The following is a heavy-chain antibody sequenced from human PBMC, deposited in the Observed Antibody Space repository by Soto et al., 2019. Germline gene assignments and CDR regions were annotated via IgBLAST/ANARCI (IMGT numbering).Heavy chain of an antibody. D-gene: IGHD2-15*01. V-gene: IGHV3-64*01. Sequence: PGGSLRLSCAASGFTFSSYAMHWVRQAPGKGLDYVSVISSNGGSTYYANSVKGSFTISRDNSKNTLYLQMGSLRAEDMAVYYCARDPVGPGGFDIWGQGTMVTVSS. CDR2: ISSNGGST. CDR3: ARDPVGPGGFDI. J-gene: IGHJ3*02. CDR1: GFTFSSYA.